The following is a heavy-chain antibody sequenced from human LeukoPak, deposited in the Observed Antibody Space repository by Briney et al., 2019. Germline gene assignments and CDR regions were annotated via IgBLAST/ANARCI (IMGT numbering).Heavy chain of an antibody. V-gene: IGHV4-34*01. D-gene: IGHD2-2*03. CDR1: GGSFSGYY. J-gene: IGHJ6*03. CDR3: ARHNGYCSSTSCYYMDV. CDR2: INHSGST. Sequence: SETLSLTCAVYGGSFSGYYWSWIRQPPGKGLEWVGEINHSGSTNYNPSLKSRVTISVDTSKNQFSLKLSSVTAADTAVYYCARHNGYCSSTSCYYMDVWGKGTTVTVSS.